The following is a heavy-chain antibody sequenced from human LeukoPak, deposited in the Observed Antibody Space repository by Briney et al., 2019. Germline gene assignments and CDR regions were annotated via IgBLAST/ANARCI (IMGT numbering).Heavy chain of an antibody. CDR2: ISGSGGST. D-gene: IGHD6-13*01. CDR1: GFTFSSYA. Sequence: SGGSLRLSCAASGFTFSSYAMSWVRQAPGKRLEWVSAISGSGGSTYYADSVKGRFTISRDNSKNTLYLQMNSLRAEDTAVYYCAKDRLSHSSSWTLDYWGQGTLVTVSS. V-gene: IGHV3-23*01. J-gene: IGHJ4*02. CDR3: AKDRLSHSSSWTLDY.